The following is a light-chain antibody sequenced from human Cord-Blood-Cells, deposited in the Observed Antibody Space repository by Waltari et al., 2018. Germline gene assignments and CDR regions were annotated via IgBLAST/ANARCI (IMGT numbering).Light chain of an antibody. J-gene: IGKJ2*01. CDR3: QQSYSTPMYT. Sequence: DIKMTQSPSSLSASAGDRVTITCRASQSISSYLDWYQQKPGKAPKLLIYAASSLQSGVPSRFSGSGSGTDFTLTISSLQPEDFATYYCQQSYSTPMYTFGQGTKLEIK. CDR1: QSISSY. V-gene: IGKV1-39*01. CDR2: AAS.